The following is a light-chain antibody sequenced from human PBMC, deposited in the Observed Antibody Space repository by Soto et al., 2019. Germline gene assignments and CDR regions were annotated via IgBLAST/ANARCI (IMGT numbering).Light chain of an antibody. V-gene: IGKV3-15*01. CDR1: QSVSLN. Sequence: ETLKTQSPATLSVSPGERVSLSCRASQSVSLNLAWYQQKPGQAPRLLIYGASTRATGIPDRFTGSGSGTQFTLSITNLQSEDFALYYCQQYNDWPPITFGQGTRL. CDR2: GAS. J-gene: IGKJ5*01. CDR3: QQYNDWPPIT.